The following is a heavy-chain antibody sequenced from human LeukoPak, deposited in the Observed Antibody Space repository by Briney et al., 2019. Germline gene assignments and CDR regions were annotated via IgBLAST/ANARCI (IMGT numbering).Heavy chain of an antibody. CDR1: GFTFNNYW. D-gene: IGHD6-19*01. V-gene: IGHV3-7*03. Sequence: PGGSLRLSCTTSGFTFNNYWMTWVRQAPGKGLEWVANIKADGSEKLYVDSVKGRFIISRDNAINSVYLQMNNLRVEDTATYYCARDARGSSGWSVYAFDLWGQGTMVTVSS. J-gene: IGHJ3*01. CDR3: ARDARGSSGWSVYAFDL. CDR2: IKADGSEK.